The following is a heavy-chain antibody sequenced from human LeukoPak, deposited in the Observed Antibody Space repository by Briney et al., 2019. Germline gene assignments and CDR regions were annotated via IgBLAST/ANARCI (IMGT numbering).Heavy chain of an antibody. D-gene: IGHD2-2*01. Sequence: SVKVSCKASGGTFSSYAISWLRQSRGQGLEWMGRVIPIYGTANNATKYQGRVTITTEESTSTADMELSSLRSEDTAVYYCASRGSTSCCDYWGQGTLVTVSS. J-gene: IGHJ4*02. V-gene: IGHV1-69*05. CDR1: GGTFSSYA. CDR3: ASRGSTSCCDY. CDR2: VIPIYGTA.